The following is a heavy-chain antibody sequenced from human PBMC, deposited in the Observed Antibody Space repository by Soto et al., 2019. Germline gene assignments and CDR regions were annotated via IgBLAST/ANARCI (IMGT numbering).Heavy chain of an antibody. D-gene: IGHD5-12*01. CDR2: VYHTGAT. CDR3: ARGGNRYSNVASGVGGFDF. V-gene: IGHV4-59*01. CDR1: GASISSSY. Sequence: SETLSLTCTVAGASISSSYWSWIRQSPERGLEWIAYVYHTGATNYNPSLKSRVTISLDTSKGQFSLNLTSLTTADTAVYFCARGGNRYSNVASGVGGFDFWGQGSLVTVS. J-gene: IGHJ4*02.